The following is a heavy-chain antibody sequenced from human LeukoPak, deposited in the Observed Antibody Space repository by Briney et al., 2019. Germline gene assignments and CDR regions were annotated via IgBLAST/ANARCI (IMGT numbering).Heavy chain of an antibody. CDR3: AKERVGSGSYYQGFDY. D-gene: IGHD3-10*01. V-gene: IGHV3-9*01. J-gene: IGHJ4*02. CDR2: ISWNSGSI. Sequence: PGRSLRLSCAASGFTFDDYAMHWVRQAPGKGLEWVSGISWNSGSIGYADSVKGRFTISRDNAKNSLYLQMNSLRAEDTALYYCAKERVGSGSYYQGFDYWGQGTLVTVSS. CDR1: GFTFDDYA.